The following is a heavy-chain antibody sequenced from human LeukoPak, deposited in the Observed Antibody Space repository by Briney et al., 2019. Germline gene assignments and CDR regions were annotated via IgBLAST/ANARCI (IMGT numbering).Heavy chain of an antibody. J-gene: IGHJ4*02. CDR1: GDTLTELS. CDR3: ATARMITFGGVIVSESYYFDY. V-gene: IGHV1-24*01. D-gene: IGHD3-16*02. CDR2: FDPEDGET. Sequence: ASVKVSCKVSGDTLTELSMHWVRQAPGKGLGWMGGFDPEDGETIYAQKFQGRVTMTEDTSTDTAYMELSSLRSEDTAVYYCATARMITFGGVIVSESYYFDYWGQGTLVTVSS.